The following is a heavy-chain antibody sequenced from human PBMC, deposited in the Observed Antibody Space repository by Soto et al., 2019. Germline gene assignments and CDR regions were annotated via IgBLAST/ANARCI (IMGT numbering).Heavy chain of an antibody. J-gene: IGHJ6*03. D-gene: IGHD3-3*01. CDR2: IWYDGSNK. CDR3: ARDNSSYDFWSGYYYYYYMDV. V-gene: IGHV3-33*01. Sequence: QVQLVESGGGVVQPGRSLRLSCAASGFTFSSYGMHWVRQAPGKGLEWVAVIWYDGSNKYYTDSVKGRFTISRDNSKNTLYLQMNSLRAEDTAVYYCARDNSSYDFWSGYYYYYYMDVWGKGTTVTVSS. CDR1: GFTFSSYG.